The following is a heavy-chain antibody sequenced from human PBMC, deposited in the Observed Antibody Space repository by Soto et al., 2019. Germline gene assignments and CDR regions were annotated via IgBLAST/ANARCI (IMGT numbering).Heavy chain of an antibody. CDR3: AIGLVVPAAIYYYYGMDV. CDR1: GYSFTSYW. Sequence: GESLKISCKGSGYSFTSYWISWVRQMPGKGLEWMGRIDPSDSYTNYSPSFQGHVTISADKSISTAYLQWSSLKASDTAMYYCAIGLVVPAAIYYYYGMDVWGQGTTVTVSS. D-gene: IGHD2-2*01. J-gene: IGHJ6*02. V-gene: IGHV5-10-1*01. CDR2: IDPSDSYT.